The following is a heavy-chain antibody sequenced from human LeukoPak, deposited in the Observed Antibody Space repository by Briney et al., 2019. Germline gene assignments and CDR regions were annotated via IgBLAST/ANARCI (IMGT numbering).Heavy chain of an antibody. V-gene: IGHV3-74*01. CDR2: IKSDGSST. Sequence: GGSLRLSCAASGFTFSRYWMHWVRQAPGKGLVWVSCIKSDGSSTSIADSAKGRFTISRDDAKNTVYLQMNSLRAEDTAVYYCVRDNRSYNFDYWGQGTLVTVSS. D-gene: IGHD1-26*01. CDR1: GFTFSRYW. CDR3: VRDNRSYNFDY. J-gene: IGHJ4*02.